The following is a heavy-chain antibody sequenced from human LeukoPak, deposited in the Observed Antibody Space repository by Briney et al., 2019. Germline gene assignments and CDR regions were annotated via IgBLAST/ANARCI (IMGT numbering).Heavy chain of an antibody. D-gene: IGHD6-19*01. V-gene: IGHV3-64*01. CDR2: IRSDGSST. Sequence: GGSLRLSCVASLFSFSAYIMHWVRQAPGKGLEYVSAIRSDGSSTFYPNSVKGRFTISRDNSKSTLYLQMGSLRAEDTAVYYCTRRYGGHSGWAGYHDSWGQGTLVTVSS. CDR3: TRRYGGHSGWAGYHDS. J-gene: IGHJ4*02. CDR1: LFSFSAYI.